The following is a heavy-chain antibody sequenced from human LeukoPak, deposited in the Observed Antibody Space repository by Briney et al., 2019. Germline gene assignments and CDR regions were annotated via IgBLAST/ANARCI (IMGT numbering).Heavy chain of an antibody. CDR2: ISGSGGAT. Sequence: GGSLRLSCAASGFTFSSYAMHWVRQAPGKGLEWVSGISGSGGATYYADSVKGRFTISRDDPHNTLYLQMNGLRAEDTAVYFCARGGVDYYGSGTYYLMYYFDYWGQGALVTVSS. V-gene: IGHV3-23*01. J-gene: IGHJ4*02. D-gene: IGHD3-10*01. CDR1: GFTFSSYA. CDR3: ARGGVDYYGSGTYYLMYYFDY.